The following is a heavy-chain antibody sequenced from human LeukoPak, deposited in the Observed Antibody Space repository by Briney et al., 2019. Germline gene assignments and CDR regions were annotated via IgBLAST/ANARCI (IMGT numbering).Heavy chain of an antibody. D-gene: IGHD5-18*01. CDR2: IYYSGST. V-gene: IGHV4-30-4*01. Sequence: SETLSLTCTVSGGSISSGDYHWSWIRQPPGKGLEWIEYIYYSGSTYYNPSLKSRVTISVDTSKNQFFLNLRSATAADTAVYYCARGDTSMLTGIDYWGQGTLVTVSS. CDR1: GGSISSGDYH. J-gene: IGHJ4*02. CDR3: ARGDTSMLTGIDY.